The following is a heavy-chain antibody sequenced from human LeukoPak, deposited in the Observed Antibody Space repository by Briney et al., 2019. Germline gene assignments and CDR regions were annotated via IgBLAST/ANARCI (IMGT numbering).Heavy chain of an antibody. V-gene: IGHV1-46*01. CDR2: INPSGGST. Sequence: ASVKVSCKASGYTFTNYYIHWVRQAPGQGLEWMGIINPSGGSTTYAQKFQGRVTMTRDTSTSTVYMEPSSLRSEDTAVYYCARGGKGNADGYNQALNYWGQGTLVTVSS. CDR3: ARGGKGNADGYNQALNY. CDR1: GYTFTNYY. D-gene: IGHD5-24*01. J-gene: IGHJ4*02.